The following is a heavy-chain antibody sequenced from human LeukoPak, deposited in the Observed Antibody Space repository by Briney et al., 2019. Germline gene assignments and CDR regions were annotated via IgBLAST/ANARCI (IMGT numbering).Heavy chain of an antibody. Sequence: PGGSLRLSCAASGFIFSHQGMHWVRQAPGKGLEWVAVIWSDATNRFYADSVKGRFTISRDNSQNTVFLQMNSLRVKDTAIYYCARDAQRGFDYSNSLKNWGHGTLVTVSS. J-gene: IGHJ4*01. CDR1: GFIFSHQG. V-gene: IGHV3-33*01. D-gene: IGHD4-11*01. CDR2: IWSDATNR. CDR3: ARDAQRGFDYSNSLKN.